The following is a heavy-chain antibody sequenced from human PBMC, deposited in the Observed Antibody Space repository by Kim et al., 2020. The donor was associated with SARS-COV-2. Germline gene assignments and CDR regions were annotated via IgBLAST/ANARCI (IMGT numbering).Heavy chain of an antibody. D-gene: IGHD3-22*01. Sequence: YYQYSAQGRYPISRGNPKNSLYLQMSSLRAEDTAVYYCARALGSGYPDYWGQGTLVTVSS. V-gene: IGHV3-48*03. CDR3: ARALGSGYPDY. J-gene: IGHJ4*02.